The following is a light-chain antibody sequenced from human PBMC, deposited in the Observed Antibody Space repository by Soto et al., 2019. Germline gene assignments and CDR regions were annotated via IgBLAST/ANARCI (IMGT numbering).Light chain of an antibody. CDR2: GAS. Sequence: EIVMTQSPATLSEYRGGRATLSCRASQSVSSDLAWYEQKPGQAPRLLIYGASTRATGLPARFSGSGSATEFTLTINSLQSEAFAVYYCQQYNNCPLTFGGETNVDIK. J-gene: IGKJ4*01. V-gene: IGKV3-15*01. CDR3: QQYNNCPLT. CDR1: QSVSSD.